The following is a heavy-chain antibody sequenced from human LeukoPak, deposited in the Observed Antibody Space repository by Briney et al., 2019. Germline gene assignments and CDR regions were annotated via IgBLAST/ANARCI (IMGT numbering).Heavy chain of an antibody. CDR1: GFTFSDYY. CDR2: ISSNSDSI. J-gene: IGHJ4*02. V-gene: IGHV3-11*01. Sequence: PGGSLRLSCAASGFTFSDYYMSWIRQAPGKGLEWVSYISSNSDSIYYADSVKGRFTISRDNAKNSLYLQMNSLRAEDTAVYYCARDGIAGATSGDYWGQGILVTVS. D-gene: IGHD1-26*01. CDR3: ARDGIAGATSGDY.